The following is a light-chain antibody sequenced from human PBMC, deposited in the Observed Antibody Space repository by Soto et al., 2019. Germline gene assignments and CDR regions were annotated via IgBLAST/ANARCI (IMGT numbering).Light chain of an antibody. CDR1: QSVSSTS. Sequence: ESVLTQSPGTLSLSPGERATLSCRASQSVSSTSLAWFQQKPGQAPRLLIYDSSKRVTGIPDRFTGSGSGTYFALSITILEPEDFAGYYFQKYGRRPATCGQGTRVEIK. CDR3: QKYGRRPAT. V-gene: IGKV3-20*01. J-gene: IGKJ1*01. CDR2: DSS.